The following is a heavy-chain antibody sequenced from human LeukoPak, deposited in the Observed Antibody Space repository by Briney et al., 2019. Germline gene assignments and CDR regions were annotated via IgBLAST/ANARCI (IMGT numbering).Heavy chain of an antibody. CDR3: ARGRIEGAVAGFDY. D-gene: IGHD6-19*01. J-gene: IGHJ4*02. Sequence: SEALSLTCAVSGGSISSSNWWSWVRQPPGKGLEWIGEIYHSGSTNYNPSLKSRVTISVDKSKDQFSLKLSSVTAADTAVYYCARGRIEGAVAGFDYWGQGTLVTVSS. CDR2: IYHSGST. V-gene: IGHV4-4*02. CDR1: GGSISSSNW.